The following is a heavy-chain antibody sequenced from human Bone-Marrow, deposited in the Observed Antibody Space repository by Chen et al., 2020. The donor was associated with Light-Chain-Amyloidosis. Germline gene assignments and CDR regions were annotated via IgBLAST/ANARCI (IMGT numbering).Heavy chain of an antibody. Sequence: QLQLQESGSGLVTSSQTLSLTCAVSGGSITSGSFSWNWIRQPLGKGLEWIGYVYQSGRTYYNPSLNSRVTISVDLSENHFSLTLRSLTAADSAVYYCARGNWNDLAFDVWGQGTLVTVSS. D-gene: IGHD1-1*01. J-gene: IGHJ3*01. CDR3: ARGNWNDLAFDV. CDR1: GGSITSGSFS. CDR2: VYQSGRT. V-gene: IGHV4-30-2*01.